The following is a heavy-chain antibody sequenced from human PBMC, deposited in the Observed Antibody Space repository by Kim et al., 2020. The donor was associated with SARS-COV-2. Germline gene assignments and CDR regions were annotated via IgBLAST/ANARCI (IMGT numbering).Heavy chain of an antibody. Sequence: SYAQKYQGRVTMTRDTSTSTVYMELSSLRSEDTAVYYCARTYSGYDAFGYWGQGTLVTVSS. J-gene: IGHJ4*02. CDR3: ARTYSGYDAFGY. V-gene: IGHV1-46*01. D-gene: IGHD5-12*01.